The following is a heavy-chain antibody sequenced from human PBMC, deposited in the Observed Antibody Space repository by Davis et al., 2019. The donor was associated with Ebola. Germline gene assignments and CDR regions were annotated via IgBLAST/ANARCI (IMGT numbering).Heavy chain of an antibody. V-gene: IGHV3-9*01. CDR1: GFTFDDYA. CDR3: ANWNYGAFHI. Sequence: PGGSLRLSCAASGFTFDDYAMHWVRQAPGKGLEWVSGISWNSGSIGYADSVKGRFTISRDNAKNSLYLQMNSLRAEDTAVYYCANWNYGAFHIWGQGTMVTVSS. CDR2: ISWNSGSI. J-gene: IGHJ3*02. D-gene: IGHD1-7*01.